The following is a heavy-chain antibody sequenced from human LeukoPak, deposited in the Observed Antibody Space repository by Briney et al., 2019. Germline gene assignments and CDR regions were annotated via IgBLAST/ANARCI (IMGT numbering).Heavy chain of an antibody. CDR1: GFTFSSYA. Sequence: GGSLRLSCVASGFTFSSYAMSWVRQAPGKGLEWVSAISGSGGSTYYADSVKGRFTISRDNSKNALYLQMNSLRAEDTAVYYCAKGDYGSGLNYYYGMDVWGQGTTVTVSS. CDR3: AKGDYGSGLNYYYGMDV. J-gene: IGHJ6*02. V-gene: IGHV3-23*01. D-gene: IGHD3-10*01. CDR2: ISGSGGST.